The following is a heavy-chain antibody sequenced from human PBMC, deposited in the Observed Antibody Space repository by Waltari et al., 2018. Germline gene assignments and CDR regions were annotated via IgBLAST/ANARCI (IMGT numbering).Heavy chain of an antibody. Sequence: EVQLVESGGVLVQPGGSLRLSCEASGFMFSRYGMTWVRQAPGKGLEWVANIKEDWSAQTYGDSVRGQFIISRDNAQNSLYLQMNYLRAEDTAVYYCARDGGASGSYDYWGQGTLVTVSS. CDR1: GFMFSRYG. D-gene: IGHD3-10*01. J-gene: IGHJ4*02. V-gene: IGHV3-7*01. CDR2: IKEDWSAQ. CDR3: ARDGGASGSYDY.